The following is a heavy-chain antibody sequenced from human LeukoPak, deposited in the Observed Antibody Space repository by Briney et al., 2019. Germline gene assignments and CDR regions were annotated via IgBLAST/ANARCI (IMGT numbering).Heavy chain of an antibody. Sequence: PSETLSLTCAVYGGSFSGYYWSWIRQPPGKGLEWIGEINHSGSTNYNPSLKSRVTISVDTSKNQFSLKPSSVTAADTAVYYCARAGDGGPIDYWGQGTLVTVSS. CDR3: ARAGDGGPIDY. CDR1: GGSFSGYY. J-gene: IGHJ4*02. V-gene: IGHV4-34*01. CDR2: INHSGST. D-gene: IGHD3-16*01.